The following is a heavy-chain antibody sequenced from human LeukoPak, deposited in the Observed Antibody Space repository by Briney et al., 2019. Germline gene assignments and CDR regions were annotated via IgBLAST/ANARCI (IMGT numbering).Heavy chain of an antibody. CDR1: GFTFSSYG. V-gene: IGHV3-30*18. Sequence: GGSLRLSCAASGFTFSSYGMHWVRQAPGKGLGWVAVISYDGSNKYYADSVKGRFTISRDNSKNTLYLQMNSLRAEDTAVYYCAKDFYGGADYYDNSFERENDYWGQGTLVTVSS. J-gene: IGHJ4*02. D-gene: IGHD3-22*01. CDR2: ISYDGSNK. CDR3: AKDFYGGADYYDNSFERENDY.